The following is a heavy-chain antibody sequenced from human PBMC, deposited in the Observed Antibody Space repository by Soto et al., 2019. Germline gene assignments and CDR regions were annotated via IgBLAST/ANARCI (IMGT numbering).Heavy chain of an antibody. CDR3: ARKDYGDYFRPDWYFDL. Sequence: PSETLSLTCTVSGGSISSSSYYWGWIRQPPGKGLEWIGSIYYSGSTYYNPSLKSRVTKSVDTSKNQFSLKLSSVTAADTAVYYCARKDYGDYFRPDWYFDLWGRGTLVTVSS. V-gene: IGHV4-39*01. CDR1: GGSISSSSYY. CDR2: IYYSGST. D-gene: IGHD4-17*01. J-gene: IGHJ2*01.